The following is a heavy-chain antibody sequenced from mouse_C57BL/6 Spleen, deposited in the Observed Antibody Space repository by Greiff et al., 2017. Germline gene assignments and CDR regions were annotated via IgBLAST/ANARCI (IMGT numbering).Heavy chain of an antibody. J-gene: IGHJ4*01. CDR3: TRRERLRRRGGYYAMDY. V-gene: IGHV1-15*01. CDR2: IDPETGGT. D-gene: IGHD2-4*01. Sequence: QVQLQQSGAELVRPGASVTLSCKASGYTFTDYEMHWVKQTPVHGLEWIGAIDPETGGTAYNQKFKGKAILTADKSSSTAYMELRSLTSEDSAVYYCTRRERLRRRGGYYAMDYWGQGTSVTVSS. CDR1: GYTFTDYE.